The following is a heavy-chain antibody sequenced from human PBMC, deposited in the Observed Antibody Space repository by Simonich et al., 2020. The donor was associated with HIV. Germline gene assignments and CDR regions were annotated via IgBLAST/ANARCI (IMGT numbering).Heavy chain of an antibody. CDR3: ARAYCSGGRCYDAFDI. V-gene: IGHV1-2*06. CDR1: GYTFTGYY. CDR2: ITPNRGGT. D-gene: IGHD2-15*01. J-gene: IGHJ3*02. Sequence: QVQLVQSGAEVKKPGASVKVSCKASGYTFTGYYMHWVRQAPGQGLGWRGRITPNRGGTNYAQKLQGRVTMTRDTSISTAYMELSRLRSDDTAIYYCARAYCSGGRCYDAFDIWGQGTMVTVSS.